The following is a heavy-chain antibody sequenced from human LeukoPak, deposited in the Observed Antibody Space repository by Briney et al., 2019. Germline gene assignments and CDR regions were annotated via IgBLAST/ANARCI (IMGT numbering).Heavy chain of an antibody. D-gene: IGHD5-24*01. CDR2: ISSSSSYI. Sequence: AGGSLRLSCAASGFTFSSYSMNWVRQAPGKGLEWVSSISSSSSYIYYADSVKGRFTISRDNAKNSLYLQMNSLRAEDTAVYYCARGVRRDGYNTKPGDYWGQGTLVTVSS. J-gene: IGHJ4*02. CDR1: GFTFSSYS. V-gene: IGHV3-21*01. CDR3: ARGVRRDGYNTKPGDY.